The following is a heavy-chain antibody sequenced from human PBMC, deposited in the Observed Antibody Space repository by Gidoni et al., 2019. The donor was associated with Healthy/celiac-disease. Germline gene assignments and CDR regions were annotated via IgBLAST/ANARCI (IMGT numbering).Heavy chain of an antibody. Sequence: EVQLVESGGGLVKPGGSLRLSCAASGFTFSIYSMNWVRQAPGKGLEWVSSISSSSSYIYYADSVKGRFTISRDNAKNSLYLQMNSLRAEDTAVYYCARDLVVVGATTDKSIDYWGQGTLVTVSS. J-gene: IGHJ4*02. D-gene: IGHD1-26*01. V-gene: IGHV3-21*01. CDR3: ARDLVVVGATTDKSIDY. CDR1: GFTFSIYS. CDR2: ISSSSSYI.